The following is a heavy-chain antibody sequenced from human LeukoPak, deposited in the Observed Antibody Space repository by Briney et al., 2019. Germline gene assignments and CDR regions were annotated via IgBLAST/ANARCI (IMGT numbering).Heavy chain of an antibody. CDR3: ARDGAYDFWSGYSQKINFDY. J-gene: IGHJ4*02. D-gene: IGHD3-3*01. CDR1: GYSISSGYY. CDR2: IYHSAST. Sequence: SETLSLTCTVSGYSISSGYYWGWIRQPPGKGLEWIGSIYHSASTYYNPSLKSRVTISVDTSKNQFSLKLSSVTAADTAVYYYARDGAYDFWSGYSQKINFDYWGQGTLVTVSS. V-gene: IGHV4-38-2*02.